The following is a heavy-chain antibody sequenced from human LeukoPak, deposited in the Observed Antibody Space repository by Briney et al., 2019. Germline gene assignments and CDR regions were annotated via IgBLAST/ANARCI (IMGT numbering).Heavy chain of an antibody. V-gene: IGHV3-21*01. CDR3: AREGCSGGSCYPYWFDP. CDR1: GFTFSSYS. Sequence: GGSLRLSCAASGFTFSSYSMNWVRQAPGKGLEWVSSISSSSSYIYYADSVKGRFTISRDNAKNSLYLQMNSLRAEDTAVYYCAREGCSGGSCYPYWFDPWGQGTLVTVSS. J-gene: IGHJ5*02. CDR2: ISSSSSYI. D-gene: IGHD2-15*01.